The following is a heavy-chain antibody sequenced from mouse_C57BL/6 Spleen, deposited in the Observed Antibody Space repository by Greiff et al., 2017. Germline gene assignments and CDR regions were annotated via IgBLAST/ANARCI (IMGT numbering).Heavy chain of an antibody. D-gene: IGHD1-1*01. CDR1: GYTFTSYW. J-gene: IGHJ2*01. V-gene: IGHV1-53*01. CDR2: INPSNGGT. Sequence: QVQLQQPGTELVKPGASVKLSCKASGYTFTSYWMHWVKQRPGQGLEWIGNINPSNGGTNYNEKFKSKATLTVDKSSSTAYMPLSSLTSEDSAVYYCARWDTTVVATDYWGQGTTLTVSS. CDR3: ARWDTTVVATDY.